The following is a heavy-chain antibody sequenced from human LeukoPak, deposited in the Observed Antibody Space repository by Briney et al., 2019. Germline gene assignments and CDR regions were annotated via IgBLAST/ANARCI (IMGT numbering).Heavy chain of an antibody. D-gene: IGHD2-21*02. Sequence: VGSVRLSCAASGFTFGGYCMHWVRQAPGKGLEWVGFIQSDGSNKYYAETVKGRFTMSRDKSKNTPYMQMNSLIADDTAVYYCAKGVKQLVLVTAQHYLHYWGQGTLVTVSS. CDR3: AKGVKQLVLVTAQHYLHY. J-gene: IGHJ4*02. CDR2: IQSDGSNK. V-gene: IGHV3-30*02. CDR1: GFTFGGYC.